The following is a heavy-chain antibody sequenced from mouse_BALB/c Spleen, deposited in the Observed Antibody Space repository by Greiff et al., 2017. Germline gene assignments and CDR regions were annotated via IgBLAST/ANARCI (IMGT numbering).Heavy chain of an antibody. D-gene: IGHD2-3*01. Sequence: VKLMESGPELVKPGASVRISCKASGYTFTSYYIHWVKQRPGQGLEWIGWIYPGNVNTKYNEKFKGKATLTADKSSSTAYMQLSSLTSEDSAVYFCARYGDGSPYYAMDYWGQGTSVTVSS. CDR2: IYPGNVNT. CDR1: GYTFTSYY. J-gene: IGHJ4*01. CDR3: ARYGDGSPYYAMDY. V-gene: IGHV1S56*01.